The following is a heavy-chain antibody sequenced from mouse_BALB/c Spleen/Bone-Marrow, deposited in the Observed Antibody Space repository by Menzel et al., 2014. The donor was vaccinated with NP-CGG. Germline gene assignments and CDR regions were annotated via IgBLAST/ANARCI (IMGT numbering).Heavy chain of an antibody. V-gene: IGHV1-9*01. Sequence: VKLMESGAEPMKPGASVKISCKATGYTFSSYWIEWVKQRPGHGLEWIGEILPGSGSTNYNEKFKGKATFTEDTSSNTACMQLSSLTSEESAVYYCARRGYDGDYWGQGTLVTVSA. D-gene: IGHD2-12*01. J-gene: IGHJ3*01. CDR2: ILPGSGST. CDR3: ARRGYDGDY. CDR1: GYTFSSYW.